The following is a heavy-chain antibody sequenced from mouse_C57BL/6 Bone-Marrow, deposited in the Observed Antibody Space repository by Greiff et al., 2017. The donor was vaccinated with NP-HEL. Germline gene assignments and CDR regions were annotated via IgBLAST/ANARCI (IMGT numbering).Heavy chain of an antibody. CDR1: GFTFSDYG. V-gene: IGHV5-15*04. J-gene: IGHJ4*01. D-gene: IGHD1-1*01. Sequence: EVKVEESGGGLVQPEGSLKLSCAASGFTFSDYGMAWVRQAPRKGPEWVAFISNLAYSIYYADTVTGRFTISRENAKNTLYLEMSSLRSEDTAMYYCARHTSALRYYAMDYWGQGTSVTVSS. CDR3: ARHTSALRYYAMDY. CDR2: ISNLAYSI.